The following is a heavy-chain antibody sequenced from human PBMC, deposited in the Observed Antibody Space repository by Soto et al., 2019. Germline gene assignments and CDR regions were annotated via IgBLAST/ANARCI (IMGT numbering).Heavy chain of an antibody. J-gene: IGHJ4*02. Sequence: QVQLQESGPGLVKPSQTLSLTCTVSGGSISSGGYYWSWIRQHPGKGLEWIGYIYYSGSTYYNPSLKSRVTISVDTSKNHFSLKLSSVTAAVTAVYYCARDSDGYNYFDYWGQGTLVTVSS. D-gene: IGHD2-21*01. V-gene: IGHV4-31*03. CDR1: GGSISSGGYY. CDR3: ARDSDGYNYFDY. CDR2: IYYSGST.